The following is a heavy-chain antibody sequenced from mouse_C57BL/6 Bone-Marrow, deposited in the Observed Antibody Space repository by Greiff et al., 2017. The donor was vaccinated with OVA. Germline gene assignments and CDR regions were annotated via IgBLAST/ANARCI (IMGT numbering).Heavy chain of an antibody. J-gene: IGHJ1*03. CDR1: GYSITSDY. Sequence: EVQGVESGPGLAKPSQTLSLTCSVTGYSITSDYWNWIRKFPGNKLEYMGYISYSGSTYYNPSLKSRISITRDTSKNQYYLQLNSVTTEDTATYYCARNHYYGSSYDWYFDVWGTGTTVTVSS. CDR2: ISYSGST. V-gene: IGHV3-8*01. CDR3: ARNHYYGSSYDWYFDV. D-gene: IGHD1-1*01.